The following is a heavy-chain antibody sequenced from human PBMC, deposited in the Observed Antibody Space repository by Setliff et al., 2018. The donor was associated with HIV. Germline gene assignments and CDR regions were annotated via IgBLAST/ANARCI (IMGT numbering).Heavy chain of an antibody. CDR1: GFTFDDYA. CDR3: ARGNTMVTDFDY. D-gene: IGHD3-10*01. V-gene: IGHV3-43D*03. CDR2: ISWDGGST. J-gene: IGHJ4*02. Sequence: GGSLRLSCAASGFTFDDYAMHWVRQVPGKGLEWVSLISWDGGSTYYADSEKGRFTISRDNAKNSLYLQMNSLRAEDTAVYYCARGNTMVTDFDYWGQGTLVTVSS.